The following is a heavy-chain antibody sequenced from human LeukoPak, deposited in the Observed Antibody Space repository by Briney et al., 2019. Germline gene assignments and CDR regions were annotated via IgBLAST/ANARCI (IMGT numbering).Heavy chain of an antibody. CDR3: ARDMRWGSDDYGMDV. Sequence: GGSLRLSCAASGFTFSSYEMNWVRQAPGKGLEWVSYISCSGSPTYYADSVKGRFTISRDNAKNSLYLQMNSLRAEDTAIYFCARDMRWGSDDYGMDVWGQGTTVTVSS. D-gene: IGHD4-23*01. CDR2: ISCSGSPT. J-gene: IGHJ6*02. V-gene: IGHV3-48*03. CDR1: GFTFSSYE.